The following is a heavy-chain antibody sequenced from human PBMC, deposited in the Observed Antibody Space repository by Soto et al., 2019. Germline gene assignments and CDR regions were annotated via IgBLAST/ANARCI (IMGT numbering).Heavy chain of an antibody. Sequence: SETLSLTCTVSGGSISSYYWSWIRQPPGKGLEWIGYIYYSGSTNYNPSLKSRVTISVDTSKNQFSLKLSSVTAADTAVYYCASSRTSQKTSGTTFDYWGQGTLVTVSS. D-gene: IGHD1-1*01. J-gene: IGHJ4*02. CDR1: GGSISSYY. V-gene: IGHV4-59*01. CDR2: IYYSGST. CDR3: ASSRTSQKTSGTTFDY.